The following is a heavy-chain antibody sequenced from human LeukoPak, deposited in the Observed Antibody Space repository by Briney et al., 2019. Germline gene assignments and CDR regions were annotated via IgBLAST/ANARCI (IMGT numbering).Heavy chain of an antibody. CDR2: INPDGGDK. J-gene: IGHJ4*02. D-gene: IGHD6-13*01. V-gene: IGHV3-7*01. CDR3: ARPTRSSSPEY. CDR1: GFTFSSYW. Sequence: GGSLRLSCAASGFTFSSYWMSWVRQAPGEGLEWLANINPDGGDKNYVDSVKGRFTISRDNAKNSVYLEINSLRVEDTAVYYCARPTRSSSPEYWGQGTLLTVSS.